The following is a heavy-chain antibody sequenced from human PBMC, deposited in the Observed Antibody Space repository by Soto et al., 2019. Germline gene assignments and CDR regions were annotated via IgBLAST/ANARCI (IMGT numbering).Heavy chain of an antibody. CDR3: VRTSLVVAAATREDY. CDR1: GFTFSSYW. V-gene: IGHV3-74*01. J-gene: IGHJ4*02. Sequence: EVRLVESGGGLVQPGGSLRLSCAASGFTFSSYWIHWVRQAPGKGLVWVSRINSDGSSTSYADSVKGRFTISRDNAKNTLYLQMNSLRAEDTAVYYCVRTSLVVAAATREDYWGQGTLVTVSS. CDR2: INSDGSST. D-gene: IGHD2-15*01.